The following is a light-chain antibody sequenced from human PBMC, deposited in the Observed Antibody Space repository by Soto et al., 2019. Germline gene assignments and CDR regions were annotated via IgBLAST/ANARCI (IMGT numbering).Light chain of an antibody. Sequence: DIQMTQSPPSLSASVGDRVTITCRASQGIRNFVAWYQQKPGKAPKLLIYAASTLQSGVPSRFSGSGSGTDFTLTINSLQPEDVATYSCQKYSSVPVFGPGTKVEIK. V-gene: IGKV1-27*01. CDR1: QGIRNF. CDR3: QKYSSVPV. CDR2: AAS. J-gene: IGKJ3*01.